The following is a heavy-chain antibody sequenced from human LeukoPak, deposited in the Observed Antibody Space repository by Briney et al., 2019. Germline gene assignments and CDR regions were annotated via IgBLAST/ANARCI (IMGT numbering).Heavy chain of an antibody. Sequence: GGSLRLSRAASGFIFRSYAMSWVRQAPGKGLEWVSIISSDGSVTNYADSVKGRFTISRDNSKNTLFLQMNSLTADDTAVYYCANGMLVVPTTRVFDYWGLGTLVTVSS. D-gene: IGHD6-13*01. J-gene: IGHJ4*01. CDR2: ISSDGSVT. CDR3: ANGMLVVPTTRVFDY. V-gene: IGHV3-23*03. CDR1: GFIFRSYA.